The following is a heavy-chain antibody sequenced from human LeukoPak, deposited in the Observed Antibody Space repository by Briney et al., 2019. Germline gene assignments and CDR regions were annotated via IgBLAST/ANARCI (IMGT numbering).Heavy chain of an antibody. D-gene: IGHD5-24*01. V-gene: IGHV3-64*01. CDR2: ISSNGGST. CDR3: ARDRNRGAEMATIMEFDY. CDR1: GSTFSSYA. J-gene: IGHJ4*02. Sequence: PGGSLRLSCAASGSTFSSYAMHWVRQAPGKGLEYVSAISSNGGSTYYANSVKGRFTISRDNSKNTLYLQMGSLRAEDMAVYYCARDRNRGAEMATIMEFDYWGQGTLVTVSS.